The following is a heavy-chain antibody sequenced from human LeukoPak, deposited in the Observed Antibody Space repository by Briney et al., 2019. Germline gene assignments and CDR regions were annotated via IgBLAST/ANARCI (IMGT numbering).Heavy chain of an antibody. V-gene: IGHV1-2*04. D-gene: IGHD2-2*01. Sequence: ASVKVSCKASGYTFTGYYMHWVRQAPGQGLGWMGWINPNSGGTNYAQKFQGWVTMTRDTSISTAYMELSRLRSDDTAVYYCAREVDRYCSSTSCYRGVNWFDPWGQGTLVTVSS. CDR3: AREVDRYCSSTSCYRGVNWFDP. CDR1: GYTFTGYY. CDR2: INPNSGGT. J-gene: IGHJ5*02.